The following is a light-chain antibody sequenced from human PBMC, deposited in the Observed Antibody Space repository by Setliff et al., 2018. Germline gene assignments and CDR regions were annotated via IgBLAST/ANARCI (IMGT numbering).Light chain of an antibody. Sequence: SYELAQPPSVSVAPGKTARITCGGNNIGTKSVHWCQQKPGQAPIVVIYYDADRPSGIPERFSGSNSGNTATLTISRVEAGDKADYYCQVWDSTNDHPVFGTGTKVTV. J-gene: IGLJ1*01. CDR3: QVWDSTNDHPV. CDR2: YDA. CDR1: NIGTKS. V-gene: IGLV3-21*04.